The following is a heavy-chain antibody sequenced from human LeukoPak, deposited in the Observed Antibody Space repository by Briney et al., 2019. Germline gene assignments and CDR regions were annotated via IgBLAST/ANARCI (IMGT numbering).Heavy chain of an antibody. CDR1: GFTFSSYA. J-gene: IGHJ4*02. CDR3: AKIRGYSGYDAYYFDY. D-gene: IGHD5-12*01. V-gene: IGHV3-23*01. Sequence: PGGSLRLSCAASGFTFSSYAMSWVRQAPGKGLEWVSAISGSGGSTYYADSVKGRFTISRDNSKNTLYLQMNSQRAEDTAVYYCAKIRGYSGYDAYYFDYWGQGTLVTVSS. CDR2: ISGSGGST.